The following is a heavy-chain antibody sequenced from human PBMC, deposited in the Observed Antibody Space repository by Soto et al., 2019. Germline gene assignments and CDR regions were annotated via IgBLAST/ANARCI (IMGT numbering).Heavy chain of an antibody. V-gene: IGHV4-34*01. CDR2: INHSGST. CDR3: ARKRQLGYCSGGSCYSGLYASYFDY. D-gene: IGHD2-15*01. J-gene: IGHJ4*02. Sequence: ASETLSLTCAVYGGSFSGYYWSWIRQPPGKGLGWIGEINHSGSTNYNPSLKSRVTISVDTSKNQFSLKLSSVTAADTAVYYCARKRQLGYCSGGSCYSGLYASYFDYWGQGTLVTVSS. CDR1: GGSFSGYY.